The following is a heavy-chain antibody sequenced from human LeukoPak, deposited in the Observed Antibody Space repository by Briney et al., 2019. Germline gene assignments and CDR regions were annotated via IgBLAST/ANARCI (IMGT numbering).Heavy chain of an antibody. Sequence: PGGSLRLPCAASGFTFSSYAMSWVRQAPGKGLEWVSAISGSGGSTYYADSVKGRFTISRDNSKNTLYLQMNSLRAEDTAVYYCAKDTYYDSSGNFDYWGQGTLVTVSS. D-gene: IGHD3-22*01. V-gene: IGHV3-23*01. CDR3: AKDTYYDSSGNFDY. CDR2: ISGSGGST. CDR1: GFTFSSYA. J-gene: IGHJ4*02.